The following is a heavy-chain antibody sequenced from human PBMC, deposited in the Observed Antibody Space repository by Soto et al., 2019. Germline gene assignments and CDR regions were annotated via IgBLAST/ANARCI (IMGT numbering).Heavy chain of an antibody. CDR2: IYNSVST. CDR3: TRAVSSWYYYYMDV. D-gene: IGHD6-13*01. V-gene: IGHV4-59*01. CDR1: GASLTSYY. J-gene: IGHJ6*03. Sequence: SETLSLTCTLSGASLTSYYSSWNRHPPGTAMEWFGSIYNSVSTNYHPSLKSRVTISVATSKNQFSVKLSSVTAADTAVYYCTRAVSSWYYYYMDVWGQGTTVTVSS.